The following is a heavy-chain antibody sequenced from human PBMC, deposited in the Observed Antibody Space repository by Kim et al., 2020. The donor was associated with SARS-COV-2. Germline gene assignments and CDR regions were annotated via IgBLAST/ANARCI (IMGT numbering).Heavy chain of an antibody. CDR2: INHSGST. D-gene: IGHD3-3*01. CDR1: GGSFSGYY. Sequence: SETLSLTCAVYGGSFSGYYWSWIRQPPGKGLEWIGEINHSGSTNYNPSLKSRVTISVDTSKNQFSLKLSSVTAADTAVYYCARGPPPYYDFWSGYGYYGMDVWGQGTTVTVSS. J-gene: IGHJ6*02. V-gene: IGHV4-34*01. CDR3: ARGPPPYYDFWSGYGYYGMDV.